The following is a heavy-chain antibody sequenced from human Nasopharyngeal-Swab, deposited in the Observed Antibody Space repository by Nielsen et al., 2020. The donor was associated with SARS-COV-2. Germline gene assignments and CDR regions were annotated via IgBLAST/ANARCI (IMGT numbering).Heavy chain of an antibody. CDR1: GYSFTTYW. Sequence: GESLKISCMASGYSFTTYWIGWVRQIPGKGLEWMGIIFPGDSDTKYSPSFQGHVTISADKSINTAYLQWSSLRASGTAMYYCARSPPYYYYGMDVWGQGTTVTVSS. CDR2: IFPGDSDT. V-gene: IGHV5-51*01. CDR3: ARSPPYYYYGMDV. J-gene: IGHJ6*02.